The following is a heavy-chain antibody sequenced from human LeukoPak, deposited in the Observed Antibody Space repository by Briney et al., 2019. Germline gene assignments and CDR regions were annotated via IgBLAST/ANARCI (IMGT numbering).Heavy chain of an antibody. CDR2: INHSGST. Sequence: SETLSLTCAVYGGSFSGYYWSWIRQPPGKGLEWIGEINHSGSTNYNPSLKSRVTISVDTSKNQFSLKLSSVTAADTAEYYCARGRRQRWLQFNNWFDPWGQGTLVTVSS. J-gene: IGHJ5*02. D-gene: IGHD5-24*01. CDR1: GGSFSGYY. V-gene: IGHV4-34*01. CDR3: ARGRRQRWLQFNNWFDP.